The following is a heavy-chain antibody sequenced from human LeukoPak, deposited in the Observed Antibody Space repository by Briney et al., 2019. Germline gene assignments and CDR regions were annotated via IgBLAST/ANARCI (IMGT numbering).Heavy chain of an antibody. V-gene: IGHV4-59*01. CDR2: IYYSGST. J-gene: IGHJ4*02. CDR1: GGSISSYY. CDR3: AREGYCSGGSCYLGY. Sequence: SETLSLTCTVSGGSISSYYLSWIRQPPGKGLEWIGYIYYSGSTNYNPSLKSRVTISVDTSKNQFSLKLSSVTAADTAVYYCAREGYCSGGSCYLGYWGQGTLVTVSS. D-gene: IGHD2-15*01.